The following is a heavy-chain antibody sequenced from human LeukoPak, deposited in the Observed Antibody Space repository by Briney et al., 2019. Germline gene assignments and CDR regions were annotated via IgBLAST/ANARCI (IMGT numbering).Heavy chain of an antibody. CDR1: GYSFTTYW. J-gene: IGHJ3*02. CDR2: IYPGDSDT. Sequence: GESLKISCKGSGYSFTTYWIGWVRQMPGKGLEWMGVIYPGDSDTRYSPSFQGQVTISADKSISTAYLQWSSLKASDTAMYYCARHRSVSTITNAFDIWGQGTMVTVSS. D-gene: IGHD5/OR15-5a*01. V-gene: IGHV5-51*01. CDR3: ARHRSVSTITNAFDI.